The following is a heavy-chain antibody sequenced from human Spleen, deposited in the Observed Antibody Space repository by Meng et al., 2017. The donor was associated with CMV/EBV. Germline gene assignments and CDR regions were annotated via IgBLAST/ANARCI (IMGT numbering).Heavy chain of an antibody. V-gene: IGHV4-34*01. CDR1: GGSFSGYC. Sequence: SETLSLTCTVYGGSFSGYCWSCIRQPPGKGLEWIGEINHTGSTNYNPSLKSRVTISVDTSKNQFSLKLYSVPAADTAVYYCATSYSNYAGAYYYYGMDVWGQGTTVTVSS. J-gene: IGHJ6*02. CDR3: ATSYSNYAGAYYYYGMDV. CDR2: INHTGST. D-gene: IGHD4-11*01.